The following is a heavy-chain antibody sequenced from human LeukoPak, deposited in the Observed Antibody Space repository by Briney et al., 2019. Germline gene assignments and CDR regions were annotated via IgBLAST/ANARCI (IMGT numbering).Heavy chain of an antibody. CDR2: INPNTGYT. D-gene: IGHD2-15*01. CDR3: ARDHSGDCSGGHCYPDY. V-gene: IGHV1-2*02. CDR1: GYTFTDYF. J-gene: IGHJ4*02. Sequence: ASVKVSCKAFGYTFTDYFIHWVRRAPGQGLEWMGWINPNTGYTKSAQNFQGRVTMTRDTSSRIAYMGLSGLTSDDTAVYFCARDHSGDCSGGHCYPDYWGQGTLVTVSS.